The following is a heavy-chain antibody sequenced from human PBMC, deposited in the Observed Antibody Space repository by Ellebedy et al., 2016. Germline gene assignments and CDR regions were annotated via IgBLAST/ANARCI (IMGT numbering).Heavy chain of an antibody. D-gene: IGHD4-23*01. J-gene: IGHJ6*03. Sequence: GSLRLSXAVYGGSFSGYYWSWIRQPPGKGLEWIAEINHSGVTNYNPSLKSRVTISSDMSKNQFSLKLSSVTAADTAVYYCARGRDYGGRRYYYYYYMDVWGRGTTVTVSS. CDR1: GGSFSGYY. CDR3: ARGRDYGGRRYYYYYYMDV. CDR2: INHSGVT. V-gene: IGHV4-34*01.